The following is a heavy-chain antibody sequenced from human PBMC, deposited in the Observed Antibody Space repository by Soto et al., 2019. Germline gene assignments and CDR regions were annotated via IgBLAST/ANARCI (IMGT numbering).Heavy chain of an antibody. V-gene: IGHV4-59*01. D-gene: IGHD3-22*01. CDR1: GGSISSYY. CDR2: IYYSGST. Sequence: SETLSLTCTVSGGSISSYYWSWIRQPPGKGLEWIGYIYYSGSTNYNPSLRSRVTISVDTSKNQFSLKLSSVTAADTAVYYCARAYYYDSSGYPYYFDYWGQGTLVTVSS. CDR3: ARAYYYDSSGYPYYFDY. J-gene: IGHJ4*02.